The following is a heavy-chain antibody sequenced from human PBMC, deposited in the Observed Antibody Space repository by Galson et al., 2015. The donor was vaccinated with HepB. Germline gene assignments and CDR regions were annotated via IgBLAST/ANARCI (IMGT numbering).Heavy chain of an antibody. J-gene: IGHJ4*02. Sequence: SVKVSCKASGGTFSSYTISWVRQAPGQGLEWMGRIIPILGIANYAQKFQGRVTITTDKSTSTAYMELSSLRSEDTAVYYCARDGSGSYYSRDGDYWGQGTLVTVSS. V-gene: IGHV1-69*04. CDR2: IIPILGIA. D-gene: IGHD3-10*01. CDR1: GGTFSSYT. CDR3: ARDGSGSYYSRDGDY.